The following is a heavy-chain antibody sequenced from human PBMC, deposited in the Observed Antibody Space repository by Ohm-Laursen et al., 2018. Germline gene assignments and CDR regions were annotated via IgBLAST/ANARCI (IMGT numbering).Heavy chain of an antibody. J-gene: IGHJ6*02. CDR3: AKEYMVRGAPSYYYGMDV. Sequence: SLRLSCAASGFTFDDYAMHWVRQAPGKGLEWVSGISWNSGSIGYADSVKGRFTISRDNAKNSLYLQMNSLRAEDTALYYCAKEYMVRGAPSYYYGMDVWGQGTTVTVSS. CDR2: ISWNSGSI. CDR1: GFTFDDYA. V-gene: IGHV3-9*01. D-gene: IGHD3-10*01.